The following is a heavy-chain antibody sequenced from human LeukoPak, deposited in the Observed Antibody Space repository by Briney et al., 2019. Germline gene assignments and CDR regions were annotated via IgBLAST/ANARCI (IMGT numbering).Heavy chain of an antibody. CDR2: IYPGDSDT. D-gene: IGHD2-15*01. CDR1: GYSFTSYW. V-gene: IGHV5-51*01. Sequence: GEPLKISCKGSGYSFTSYWIGWVRQMPGKGLEWMGIIYPGDSDTRYSPSFQGQVTISADKSISTAYLQWSSLKASDTAMYYCARHELYCSGGSCYSLWFDPWGQGTLVTVSS. J-gene: IGHJ5*02. CDR3: ARHELYCSGGSCYSLWFDP.